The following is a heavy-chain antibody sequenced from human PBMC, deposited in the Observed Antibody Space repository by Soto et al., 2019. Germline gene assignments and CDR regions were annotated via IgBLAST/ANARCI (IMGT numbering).Heavy chain of an antibody. CDR3: ARGGTTGYYFDY. D-gene: IGHD4-4*01. Sequence: LPLTCAVSGGSISSGGYSWSWIRQPPGKGLEWIGYIYHSGSTYYNPSLKSRVTISVDRSKNQFSLKLSSVTAADTAVYYCARGGTTGYYFDYWGQGTLVTVSS. CDR1: GGSISSGGYS. CDR2: IYHSGST. J-gene: IGHJ4*02. V-gene: IGHV4-30-2*01.